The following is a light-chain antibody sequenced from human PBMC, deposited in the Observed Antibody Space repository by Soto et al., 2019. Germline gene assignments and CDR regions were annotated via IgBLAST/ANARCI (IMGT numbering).Light chain of an antibody. CDR3: QQFANLPYT. J-gene: IGKJ2*01. CDR2: DAS. CDR1: QDIGKY. Sequence: DIQMTQSPSSLSASVGDRVTISCQASQDIGKYLSWYQQEPGKAPKLLIYDASNLEAGVPSRFSRSGFATDFTFTISSLQPEDIETYYCQQFANLPYTFGQGTKVVI. V-gene: IGKV1-33*01.